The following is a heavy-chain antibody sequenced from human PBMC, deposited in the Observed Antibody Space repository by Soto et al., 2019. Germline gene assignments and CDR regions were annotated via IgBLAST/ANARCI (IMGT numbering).Heavy chain of an antibody. Sequence: PSETLSLTCAVSGYSISSGYYWGWIRQPPGKGLEWIGSIYHSGSTYYNPSLKSRVTISVDTSKNQFSLKLSSVTAADTAVYYCASLGRSSALFFFDCWGQGTLVTVSS. CDR1: GYSISSGYY. D-gene: IGHD1-26*01. CDR2: IYHSGST. J-gene: IGHJ4*02. V-gene: IGHV4-38-2*01. CDR3: ASLGRSSALFFFDC.